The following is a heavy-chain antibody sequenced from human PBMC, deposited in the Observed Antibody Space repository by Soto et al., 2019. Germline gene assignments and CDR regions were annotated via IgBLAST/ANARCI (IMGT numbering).Heavy chain of an antibody. CDR2: TIPLFGTT. Sequence: QVQLVQSGVEVKKPGSSVRVSCKASGDTFKNSVISWVRQAPGQGLEWMGVTIPLFGTTDYAQKFQGRLTITTNESTTTAYMEVSRLTSEDTAVYYCVAELDFGKLSVVWGQGTTVIVSS. V-gene: IGHV1-69*01. D-gene: IGHD3-10*01. CDR3: VAELDFGKLSVV. J-gene: IGHJ6*02. CDR1: GDTFKNSV.